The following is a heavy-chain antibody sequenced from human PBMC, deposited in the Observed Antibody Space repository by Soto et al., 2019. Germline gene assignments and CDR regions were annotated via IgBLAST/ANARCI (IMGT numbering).Heavy chain of an antibody. CDR3: ATEGKIQLWLH. J-gene: IGHJ4*02. CDR2: IRSKANSYAT. Sequence: GGSLRLSCAASGFTFSGSAMHWVRQASGKGLEWVGRIRSKANSYATAYAASVKGRFTISRDDSKNTAYLQMNSLKTEDTAVYYGATEGKIQLWLHWGQGPLVTVSS. V-gene: IGHV3-73*01. D-gene: IGHD5-18*01. CDR1: GFTFSGSA.